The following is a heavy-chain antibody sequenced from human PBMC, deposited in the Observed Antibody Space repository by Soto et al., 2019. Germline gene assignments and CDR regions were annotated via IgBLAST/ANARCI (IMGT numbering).Heavy chain of an antibody. CDR1: GYTFTSYG. CDR2: ISAYNGNT. Sequence: ASVKVSCKASGYTFTSYGISWVQQAPGQGLEWMGWISAYNGNTNYAQKLQGRVTMTTDTSTSTAYMELRSLRSDDTAVYYCARDDYYDSSGYPGTSDFWCPGTMVTLSS. CDR3: ARDDYYDSSGYPGTSDF. J-gene: IGHJ3*01. V-gene: IGHV1-18*01. D-gene: IGHD3-22*01.